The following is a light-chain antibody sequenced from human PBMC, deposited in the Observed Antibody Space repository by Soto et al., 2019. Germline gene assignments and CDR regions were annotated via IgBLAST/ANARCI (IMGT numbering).Light chain of an antibody. CDR1: QSVSSSY. CDR2: GAS. J-gene: IGKJ4*01. Sequence: IGLTHSPGTLSFSPGEIATLSFRASQSVSSSYLAWYQQKPGQAPRLLIYGASSRATGIPDRFSGSGSGTDFTLTISRLEPEDFAVYYCQPYGSSPRLTFGGGTKVDIK. V-gene: IGKV3-20*01. CDR3: QPYGSSPRLT.